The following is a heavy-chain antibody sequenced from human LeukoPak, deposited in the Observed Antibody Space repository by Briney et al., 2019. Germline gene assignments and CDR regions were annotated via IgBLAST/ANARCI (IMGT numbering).Heavy chain of an antibody. Sequence: SQTLSLTCTVSGGSISSGSYYWSWIRQPAGKGLEWIGRIYTSGSTNYNPSLKSRVTISVDTSKNQFSLKLSSVTAADTAVYYCARIKQQLVLIDYWGQGTLVTVSS. CDR1: GGSISSGSYY. V-gene: IGHV4-61*02. J-gene: IGHJ4*02. D-gene: IGHD6-13*01. CDR3: ARIKQQLVLIDY. CDR2: IYTSGST.